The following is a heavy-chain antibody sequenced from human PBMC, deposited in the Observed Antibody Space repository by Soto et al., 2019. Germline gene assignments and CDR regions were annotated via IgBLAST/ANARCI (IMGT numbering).Heavy chain of an antibody. Sequence: GGSLRLSCAASGFTFSSFAVSWVRRAPGKGLEWVSTISGSGGRTHYADSVKGRFSISRDNSKNTLYLQMNSLRAEDTAVYHCAKSGTDWSGFYPNWFDPWGQGTLVTVSS. CDR2: ISGSGGRT. D-gene: IGHD3-3*01. V-gene: IGHV3-23*01. CDR1: GFTFSSFA. J-gene: IGHJ5*02. CDR3: AKSGTDWSGFYPNWFDP.